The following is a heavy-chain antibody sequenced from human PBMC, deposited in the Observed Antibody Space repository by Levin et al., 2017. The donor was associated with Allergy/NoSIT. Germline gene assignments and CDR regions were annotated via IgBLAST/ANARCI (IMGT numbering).Heavy chain of an antibody. Sequence: SETLSLTCTVSGGSISSYYWSWIRQPPGKGLEWIGYIYYSGSTNYNPSLKSRVTISVDTSKNQFSLKLSSVTAADTAVYYCATCHVDIGHFDYWGQGTLVTVSS. D-gene: IGHD2-2*03. J-gene: IGHJ4*02. CDR3: ATCHVDIGHFDY. CDR1: GGSISSYY. CDR2: IYYSGST. V-gene: IGHV4-59*01.